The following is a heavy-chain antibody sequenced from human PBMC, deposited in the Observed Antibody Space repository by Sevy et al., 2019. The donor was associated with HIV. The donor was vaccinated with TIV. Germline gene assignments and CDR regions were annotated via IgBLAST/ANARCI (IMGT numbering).Heavy chain of an antibody. CDR1: GYTFTGYY. V-gene: IGHV1-2*02. CDR3: ARVITITIIGVDNWFDP. J-gene: IGHJ5*02. Sequence: ASVKVSCKASGYTFTGYYMHWVRQAPGQGLEWMGWINPNSGGTNYAQKFQGRVTMTRDTSISTAYMELSRLRSDDTAVYYCARVITITIIGVDNWFDPWGQGTLVTVSS. D-gene: IGHD3-3*01. CDR2: INPNSGGT.